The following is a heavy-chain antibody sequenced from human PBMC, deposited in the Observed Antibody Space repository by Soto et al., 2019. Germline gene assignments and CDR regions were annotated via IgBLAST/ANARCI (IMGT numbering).Heavy chain of an antibody. Sequence: SETLSLTCTVSGGSISSYYWSWIRQPPGKGLEWIGYIYYSGSTNYNPSLKSRVTISVDTSKNQFSLKLSSVTAADTAVYYCARVFVGDSSGYYNFDYWGQGTLVTVSS. CDR1: GGSISSYY. CDR2: IYYSGST. J-gene: IGHJ4*02. V-gene: IGHV4-59*01. D-gene: IGHD3-22*01. CDR3: ARVFVGDSSGYYNFDY.